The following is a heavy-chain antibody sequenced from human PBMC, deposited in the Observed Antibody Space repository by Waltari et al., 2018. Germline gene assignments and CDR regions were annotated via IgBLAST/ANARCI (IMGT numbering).Heavy chain of an antibody. CDR2: ISWNSGSI. D-gene: IGHD6-19*01. V-gene: IGHV3-9*01. J-gene: IGHJ4*02. CDR1: GFTFDDYA. Sequence: EVQLVESGGGLVQPGRSLRLSCAASGFTFDDYAMHWVRPAPGKGLEWVSGISWNSGSIGYADSVKGRFTISRDNAKNSLYLQMNSLRAEDTALYYCVKGGSIAVAGPFDYWGQGTLVTVSS. CDR3: VKGGSIAVAGPFDY.